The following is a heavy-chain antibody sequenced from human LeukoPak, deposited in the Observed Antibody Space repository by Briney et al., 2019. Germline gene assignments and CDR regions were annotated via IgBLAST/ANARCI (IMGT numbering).Heavy chain of an antibody. CDR1: GFSFNSDW. Sequence: GGSLRPSCAASGFSFNSDWMDWVRQAPGKGLEWVANIKHDESEKNYLDSVKGRFTISRDNAQNSLYLQMNGLRVEDTAVYYCTRRLDDWGQGTLVTVSS. V-gene: IGHV3-7*01. CDR3: TRRLDD. CDR2: IKHDESEK. J-gene: IGHJ4*02. D-gene: IGHD3-16*01.